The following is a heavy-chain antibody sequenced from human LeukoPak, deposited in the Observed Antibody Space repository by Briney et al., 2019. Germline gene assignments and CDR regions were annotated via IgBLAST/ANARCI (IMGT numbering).Heavy chain of an antibody. CDR1: GGSISSSSYY. D-gene: IGHD3-22*01. Sequence: PSETLSLTCTVSGGSISSSSYYWGWIRQPPGKGLEWIGSIYYSGSTYYNPSLKSRVTISVDTSKNQFSLKLSSVTAADTAVYYCARYYYDSSGYVVFDYWGQGTLVTVSS. J-gene: IGHJ4*02. CDR2: IYYSGST. V-gene: IGHV4-39*01. CDR3: ARYYYDSSGYVVFDY.